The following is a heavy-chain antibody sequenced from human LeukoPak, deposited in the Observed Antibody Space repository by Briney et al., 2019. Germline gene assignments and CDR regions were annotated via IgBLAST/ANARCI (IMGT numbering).Heavy chain of an antibody. D-gene: IGHD1-26*01. CDR2: ISYDGSNK. J-gene: IGHJ3*02. V-gene: IGHV3-30-3*01. CDR1: GFTFSSYA. CDR3: ATTTSGGDAFDI. Sequence: PGGSLRLSCAASGFTFSSYAMHWVRQAPGKGLEWVAVISYDGSNKYYADSVKGRFTISRDNSKNTLYLQMNSLRAEDTAVYYCATTTSGGDAFDIWGQGTMVTVSS.